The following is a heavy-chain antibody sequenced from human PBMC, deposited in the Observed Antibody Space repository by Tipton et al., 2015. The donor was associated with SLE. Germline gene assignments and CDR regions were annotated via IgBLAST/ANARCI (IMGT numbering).Heavy chain of an antibody. CDR2: INPNSGDT. D-gene: IGHD7-27*01. J-gene: IGHJ3*02. CDR3: ARGHWGPHDACDI. Sequence: QVQLVQPGAEVKKPGASVKVSCKASGYIFTGYYLHWVRQAPGQGLEWMGWINPNSGDTNDAQKFQGRVSTTRDTSINTVYMELRDLTYDDTAVYFCARGHWGPHDACDIWGQGTTVTVSS. V-gene: IGHV1-2*02. CDR1: GYIFTGYY.